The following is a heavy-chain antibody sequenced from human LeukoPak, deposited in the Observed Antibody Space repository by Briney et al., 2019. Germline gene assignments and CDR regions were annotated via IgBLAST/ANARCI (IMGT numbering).Heavy chain of an antibody. V-gene: IGHV3-7*03. Sequence: GGSLRLSCAASGFTYSSFWMSWVRQAPGKGLEWLANIKQDGSETYYVDSVKGRFTISRDNAKNSLYLQMNSLRAEDTALYYCAKDYTFGGVIVPPSSFDYWGQGTLVTVSS. CDR1: GFTYSSFW. CDR3: AKDYTFGGVIVPPSSFDY. CDR2: IKQDGSET. J-gene: IGHJ4*02. D-gene: IGHD3-16*02.